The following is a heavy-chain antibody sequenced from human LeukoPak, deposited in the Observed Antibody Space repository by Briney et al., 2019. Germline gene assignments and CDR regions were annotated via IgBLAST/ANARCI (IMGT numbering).Heavy chain of an antibody. D-gene: IGHD2-2*01. Sequence: SETLSLTCTVSGGSISSYYWSWIRQPPGKGLEWIGYIYYSGSTNYNPSLKSRVTISVDTSKNQFSLKLSSVTAADTAVYYCARERPGLGMGVWGQGTTVTVSS. J-gene: IGHJ6*02. CDR3: ARERPGLGMGV. CDR1: GGSISSYY. CDR2: IYYSGST. V-gene: IGHV4-59*01.